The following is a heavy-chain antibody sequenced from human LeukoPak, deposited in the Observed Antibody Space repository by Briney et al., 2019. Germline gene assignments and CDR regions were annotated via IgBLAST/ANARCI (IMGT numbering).Heavy chain of an antibody. Sequence: SETLSLTCTVSGGSISSYYWSWIRQPPGKGLEWIGHIYYSGSTNYNPSLKSRVTISVDTSKNQFSLKLSSVTAADTAVYYCARGVYGDYYYYGMDVWGQGTTVTVSS. J-gene: IGHJ6*02. V-gene: IGHV4-59*08. CDR2: IYYSGST. CDR1: GGSISSYY. CDR3: ARGVYGDYYYYGMDV. D-gene: IGHD2-8*01.